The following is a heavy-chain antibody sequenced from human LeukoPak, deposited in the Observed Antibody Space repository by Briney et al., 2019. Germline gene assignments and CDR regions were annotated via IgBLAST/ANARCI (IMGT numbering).Heavy chain of an antibody. CDR3: AAGYGSGSYTDY. J-gene: IGHJ4*02. CDR2: ISWNSGSI. D-gene: IGHD3-10*01. CDR1: GFTFNNYA. V-gene: IGHV3-9*01. Sequence: GGSLRLSCAASGFTFNNYAMHWVRQAPGKGLEWVSGISWNSGSIGYADSVKGRFTISRDNAKNSLYLQMNSLRAEDTALYYCAAGYGSGSYTDYWGQGTLVTVSS.